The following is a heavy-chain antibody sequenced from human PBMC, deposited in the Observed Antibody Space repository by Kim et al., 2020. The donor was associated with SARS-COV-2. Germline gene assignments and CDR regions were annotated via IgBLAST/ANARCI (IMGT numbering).Heavy chain of an antibody. CDR2: INSDGSST. V-gene: IGHV3-74*01. J-gene: IGHJ6*02. CDR3: ARGQKQYYYDSSGAYGMDA. CDR1: GFTFSSYW. D-gene: IGHD3-22*01. Sequence: GGSLRLSCAASGFTFSSYWMHWVRQAPGKGLVWVSRINSDGSSTSYADSVKGRFTISRDNAKNTLYLQMNSLRAEDTAVYYCARGQKQYYYDSSGAYGMDAWGQGTTVTVSS.